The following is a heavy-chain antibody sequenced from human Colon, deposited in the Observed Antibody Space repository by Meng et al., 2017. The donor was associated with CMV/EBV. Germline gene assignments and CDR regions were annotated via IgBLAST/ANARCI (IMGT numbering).Heavy chain of an antibody. CDR1: GDSIRSHY. J-gene: IGHJ4*02. V-gene: IGHV4-59*11. CDR2: IYYSGSA. Sequence: GSLRLSCTVSGDSIRSHYWSWIRQPPGKGLEWMGYIYYSGSATYSPSLRSRITISVDTSKNQFSLNLRSVTAADTAMYFCARGLGHASNNSHDHWGQGTLVTVSS. D-gene: IGHD1-1*01. CDR3: ARGLGHASNNSHDH.